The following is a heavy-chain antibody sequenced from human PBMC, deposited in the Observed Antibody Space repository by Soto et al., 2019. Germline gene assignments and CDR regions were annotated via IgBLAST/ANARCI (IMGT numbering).Heavy chain of an antibody. D-gene: IGHD3-9*01. CDR3: ARGSPRYDILTGSRSDYGMDV. CDR1: GYTFTVYY. V-gene: IGHV1-2*04. CDR2: INPNSGGT. J-gene: IGHJ6*02. Sequence: GASVKVSCKASGYTFTVYYMHWVRQAPGQGLEWMGWINPNSGGTNYAQKFQGWVTMTRDTSISTAYMELSRLRSDDTAVYYCARGSPRYDILTGSRSDYGMDVWGQGTTVTVSS.